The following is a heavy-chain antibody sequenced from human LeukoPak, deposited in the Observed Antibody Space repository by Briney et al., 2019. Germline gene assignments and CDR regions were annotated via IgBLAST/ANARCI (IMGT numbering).Heavy chain of an antibody. J-gene: IGHJ4*02. CDR2: ISSSSSYI. D-gene: IGHD2-15*01. V-gene: IGHV3-21*01. Sequence: PGGSLRLSCAASGFTFSSYNMNWVRQAPGKGLEWVSSISSSSSYIYYADSVKGRFTISRDNAKNSLYLQMNSLRAEDTAVCYCARDLEVAAAPDYWGQGTLVTVSS. CDR3: ARDLEVAAAPDY. CDR1: GFTFSSYN.